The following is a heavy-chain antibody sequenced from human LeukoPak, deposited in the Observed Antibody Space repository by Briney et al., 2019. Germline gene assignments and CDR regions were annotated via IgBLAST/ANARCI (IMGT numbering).Heavy chain of an antibody. V-gene: IGHV3-30*18. J-gene: IGHJ6*02. CDR1: GFTLRSYG. Sequence: GGSLRLSCAASGFTLRSYGIPSVRQAPGQGLGSGTVISYDGSNKYYANSVKGRFTISRDNSKNTLYLQMNSLRAEDTAVYYCAKYLLRINYYYGMDVWGQGTTVTV. CDR2: ISYDGSNK. CDR3: AKYLLRINYYYGMDV. D-gene: IGHD3-10*01.